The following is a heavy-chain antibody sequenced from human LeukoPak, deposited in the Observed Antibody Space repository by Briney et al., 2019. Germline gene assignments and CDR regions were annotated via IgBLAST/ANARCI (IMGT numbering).Heavy chain of an antibody. V-gene: IGHV1-3*01. J-gene: IGHJ2*01. CDR2: INAGNGNT. D-gene: IGHD2-2*01. Sequence: ASVKVSCKASGYTFTSYGISWVRQAPGQRLEWMGWINAGNGNTKYSQKFQGRVTITRDTSASTAYMELSSLRSEDTAVYYCARAAPPSAVPQKGYFDLWGRGTLVTVSS. CDR3: ARAAPPSAVPQKGYFDL. CDR1: GYTFTSYG.